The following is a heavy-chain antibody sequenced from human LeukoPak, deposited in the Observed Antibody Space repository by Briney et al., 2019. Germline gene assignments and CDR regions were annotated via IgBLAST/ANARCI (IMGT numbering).Heavy chain of an antibody. CDR3: ARVGGTIKG. CDR2: IYYSGST. J-gene: IGHJ4*02. D-gene: IGHD5-24*01. V-gene: IGHV4-39*07. CDR1: GGSISSSSYY. Sequence: PSETLSLTCTVSGGSISSSSYYWGWIRQPPGKGLEWIGSIYYSGSTYYNPSLKSRVTISVDTSKNQFSLKLSSVTAADTAVYYCARVGGTIKGWGQGTLVTVSS.